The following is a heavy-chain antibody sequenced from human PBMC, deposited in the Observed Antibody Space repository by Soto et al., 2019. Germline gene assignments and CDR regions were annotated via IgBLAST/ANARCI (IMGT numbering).Heavy chain of an antibody. CDR3: ASPVEEFGGVQAQYYYYMDV. D-gene: IGHD3-16*01. CDR1: GFTFSSYS. V-gene: IGHV3-48*01. J-gene: IGHJ6*03. Sequence: GGSLRLSCAASGFTFSSYSMNWVRQAPGKGLEWVSYISSSSSTIYYADSVKGRFTISRDNAKNSLYLQMNSLRAEDTAVYYCASPVEEFGGVQAQYYYYMDVWGKGTTVTVSS. CDR2: ISSSSSTI.